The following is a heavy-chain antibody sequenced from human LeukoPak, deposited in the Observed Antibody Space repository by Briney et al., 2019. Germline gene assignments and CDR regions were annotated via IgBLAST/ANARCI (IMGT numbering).Heavy chain of an antibody. Sequence: PSETLSLTCTVSGDSISSSSYYWGWIRQPPGKGLEWIGSIYYSGSTYYNPSLKSRVTISVDTSKNQFSLKLSSVTAADTAVYYCARQKYDCSGGSCYSDPRHFDYWGQGTLVTVSS. CDR3: ARQKYDCSGGSCYSDPRHFDY. J-gene: IGHJ4*02. CDR1: GDSISSSSYY. CDR2: IYYSGST. V-gene: IGHV4-39*01. D-gene: IGHD2-15*01.